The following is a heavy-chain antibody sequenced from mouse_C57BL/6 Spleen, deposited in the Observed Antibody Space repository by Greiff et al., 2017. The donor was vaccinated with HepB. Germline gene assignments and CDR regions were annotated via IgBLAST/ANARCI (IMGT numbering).Heavy chain of an antibody. CDR1: GYTFTSYW. CDR3: ARGGYSNYYFDY. V-gene: IGHV1-53*01. J-gene: IGHJ2*01. CDR2: IYPNNGGT. Sequence: QVQLKQPGTELVKPGASVKLSCKASGYTFTSYWMHWVKQRPGQGLEWIGNIYPNNGGTNYNEKFKSKATLTVDKSSSTAYMQLSSLTSEDSAVYYCARGGYSNYYFDYWGQGTTLTVSS. D-gene: IGHD2-5*01.